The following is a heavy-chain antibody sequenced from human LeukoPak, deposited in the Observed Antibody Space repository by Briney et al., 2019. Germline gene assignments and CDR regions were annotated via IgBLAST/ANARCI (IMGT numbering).Heavy chain of an antibody. CDR1: GGSFSGYH. D-gene: IGHD6-13*01. CDR3: ARGTEIAAAGTGFYFDY. J-gene: IGHJ4*02. V-gene: IGHV4-34*01. Sequence: SETLSLTCAVYGGSFSGYHWSWIRQPPGKGLEWIGEINHSGGTIYNPSLRSVVAISVDTSKNQFSLRLRSVTAADTALYSCARGTEIAAAGTGFYFDYWGQGTLVTVSS. CDR2: INHSGGT.